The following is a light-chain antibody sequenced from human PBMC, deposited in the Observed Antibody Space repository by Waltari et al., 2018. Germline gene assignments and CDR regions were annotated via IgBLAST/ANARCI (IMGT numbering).Light chain of an antibody. J-gene: IGKJ4*01. V-gene: IGKV3-20*01. Sequence: ELVLTQSPGTLSLSPGDTATLSCRASQSVDSTYLAWYQQKPGQAPRLLLYGASTRATGIPARFSDSGSGTDFTLTISRLEPEDFAVYFCQQFGTSPFTFGGGTKVEIK. CDR1: QSVDSTY. CDR2: GAS. CDR3: QQFGTSPFT.